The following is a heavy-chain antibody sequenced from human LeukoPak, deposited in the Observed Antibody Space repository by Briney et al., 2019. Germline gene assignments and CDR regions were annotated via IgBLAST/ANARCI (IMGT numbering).Heavy chain of an antibody. CDR1: GYTFSGFY. CDR3: ARTYCSSTSCANWFDP. J-gene: IGHJ5*02. D-gene: IGHD2-2*01. Sequence: ASVKVSCKASGYTFSGFYIHWVRQAPGQGLEWMGWINPNSGVTNYAQKFQGRVTMTRDTSISTAYMELSRLRSDDTAVYYCARTYCSSTSCANWFDPWGQGTLVTVSS. V-gene: IGHV1-2*02. CDR2: INPNSGVT.